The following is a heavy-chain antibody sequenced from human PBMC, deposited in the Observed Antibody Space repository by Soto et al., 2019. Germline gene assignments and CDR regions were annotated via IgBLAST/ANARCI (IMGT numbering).Heavy chain of an antibody. V-gene: IGHV4-59*01. CDR1: GGSISSYY. CDR2: IYYSGST. J-gene: IGHJ5*02. Sequence: PSETLSLTCTVSGGSISSYYRSWIRQPPGKGLEWIGYIYYSGSTNYNPSLKSRVTISVDTSKNQFSLNLSSVTAADTAAYYCARESFRRVPAARSYNWFDPWGKGTLVTVSS. D-gene: IGHD6-25*01. CDR3: ARESFRRVPAARSYNWFDP.